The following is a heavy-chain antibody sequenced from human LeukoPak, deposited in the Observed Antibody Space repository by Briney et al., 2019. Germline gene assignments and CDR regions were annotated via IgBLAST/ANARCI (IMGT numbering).Heavy chain of an antibody. Sequence: KSSETLSLTCTVSGDSISTYYWSWIRQPPGKGLEWIGCIFYSGSTNYNPSLKSRVTISADTSKNQFSLKLSSVTAADTAVYYCARGSRDYYDSSGYSPAEYFQHWGQGTLVTVSS. CDR1: GDSISTYY. J-gene: IGHJ1*01. V-gene: IGHV4-59*01. CDR3: ARGSRDYYDSSGYSPAEYFQH. CDR2: IFYSGST. D-gene: IGHD3-22*01.